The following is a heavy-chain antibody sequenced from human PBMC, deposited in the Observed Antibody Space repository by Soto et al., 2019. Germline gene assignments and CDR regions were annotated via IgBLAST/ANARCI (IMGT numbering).Heavy chain of an antibody. Sequence: EVQLLESGGGLVRPGGSLRLSCAASGFTFSSYPMKWVRQGPGKGLEWVSTIGGSGTGFNTDYADSVKGRFVISRDNSKNTVYLHMNSLRAEDTALYYCARVAPYCSTTTCYIDTWGQGTLVTVSS. CDR3: ARVAPYCSTTTCYIDT. CDR2: IGGSGTGFNT. D-gene: IGHD2-2*01. V-gene: IGHV3-23*01. J-gene: IGHJ4*02. CDR1: GFTFSSYP.